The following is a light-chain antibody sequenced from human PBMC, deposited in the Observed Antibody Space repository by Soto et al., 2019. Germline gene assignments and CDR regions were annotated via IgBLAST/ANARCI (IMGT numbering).Light chain of an antibody. CDR3: SSYAGSNNFV. Sequence: QSVLTQPPSASGFPGQSVTISCTGTSNDIGYYDYVSWYQHHPGKAPKLVIYEVTKRPSGVPDRVSASKSGNTASLTVSGLRAEDEADYYCSSYAGSNNFVFGSGTKLTVL. V-gene: IGLV2-8*01. CDR2: EVT. CDR1: SNDIGYYDY. J-gene: IGLJ1*01.